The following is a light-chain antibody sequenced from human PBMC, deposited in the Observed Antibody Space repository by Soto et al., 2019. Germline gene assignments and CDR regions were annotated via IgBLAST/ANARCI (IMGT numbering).Light chain of an antibody. CDR2: EVS. V-gene: IGLV2-14*01. CDR3: SSYTTSSTHWV. CDR1: SSDVGGYNY. Sequence: QSALTQPASVSGSPGQSITISCSGTSSDVGGYNYVSWYQQHPGKAPKLMIYEVSNRPSGVSNRFSGSKPGNTASLTISGRQADDDANYYCSSYTTSSTHWVFGGGTKLTVL. J-gene: IGLJ3*02.